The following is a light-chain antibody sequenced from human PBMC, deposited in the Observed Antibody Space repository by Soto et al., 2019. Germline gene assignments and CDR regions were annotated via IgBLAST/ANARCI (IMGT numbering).Light chain of an antibody. CDR2: NYN. Sequence: QSVVTQPPSASGTPGQTVTISCSGSSSNIGNTYVYWYQQLPGTAPKLLIYNYNLRPSGVVDRFSGSRSGTSASLAISGLRSEDEADYYCATWDDHVSGQVFGGGTKLTVL. J-gene: IGLJ3*02. V-gene: IGLV1-47*02. CDR3: ATWDDHVSGQV. CDR1: SSNIGNTY.